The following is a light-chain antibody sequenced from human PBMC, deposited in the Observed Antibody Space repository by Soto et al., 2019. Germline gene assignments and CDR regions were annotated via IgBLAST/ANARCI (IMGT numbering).Light chain of an antibody. CDR1: QSISVW. Sequence: DIQVTQSPSTLSASVGDRVTITCRASQSISVWLAWYQQKPGKAPKLLISKASILESGVPSRFSGCGSGTEFTLSISSLQPDDFATYYCQQYHSYSWTFGQGTKVDIK. V-gene: IGKV1-5*03. J-gene: IGKJ1*01. CDR2: KAS. CDR3: QQYHSYSWT.